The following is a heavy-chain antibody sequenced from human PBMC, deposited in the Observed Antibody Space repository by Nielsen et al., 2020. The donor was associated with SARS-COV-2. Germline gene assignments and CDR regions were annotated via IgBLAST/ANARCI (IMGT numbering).Heavy chain of an antibody. J-gene: IGHJ6*03. CDR1: EFTFNSYG. D-gene: IGHD6-13*01. V-gene: IGHV3-30*18. CDR3: AKDASSSWDDFYYMDV. Sequence: GESLKISCAASEFTFNSYGMHWVRQAPGKGLEWAAVISYDGNNKYYADSVKGRFTISRDNSKNTLYLQMNSLRAEDTAVYYCAKDASSSWDDFYYMDVWGKGTTVTVSS. CDR2: ISYDGNNK.